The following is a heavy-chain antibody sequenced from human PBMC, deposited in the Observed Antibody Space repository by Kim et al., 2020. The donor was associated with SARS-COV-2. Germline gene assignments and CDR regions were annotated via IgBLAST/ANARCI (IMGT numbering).Heavy chain of an antibody. Sequence: GGSLRLSCAASGFTFSSYSMNWVRQAPGKGLEWVSSISSSSSYIYYADSVKGRFTISRDNAKNSLYLQMNSLRAEDTAVYYCARDSGWYSGSSAGDYWRQGTLVTVSS. D-gene: IGHD1-26*01. J-gene: IGHJ4*02. CDR1: GFTFSSYS. V-gene: IGHV3-21*01. CDR3: ARDSGWYSGSSAGDY. CDR2: ISSSSSYI.